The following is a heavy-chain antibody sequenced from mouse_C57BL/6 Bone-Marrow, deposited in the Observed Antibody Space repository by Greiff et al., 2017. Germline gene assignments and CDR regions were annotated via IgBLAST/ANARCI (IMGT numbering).Heavy chain of an antibody. CDR1: GFTFSSYA. J-gene: IGHJ4*01. V-gene: IGHV5-9-1*02. CDR3: TRSDDGYYGYAMDY. Sequence: EVKVEESGEGLVKPGGSLKLSCAASGFTFSSYAMSWVRQTPEKRLEWVAYISSGGDYIYYADTVKGRFTISRDNARNTLYLQMSSLKSEDTAMYYCTRSDDGYYGYAMDYWGQGTSVTVSS. CDR2: ISSGGDYI. D-gene: IGHD2-3*01.